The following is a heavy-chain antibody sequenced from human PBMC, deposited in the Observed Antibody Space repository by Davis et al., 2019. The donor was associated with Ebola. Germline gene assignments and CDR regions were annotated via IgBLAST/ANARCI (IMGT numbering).Heavy chain of an antibody. V-gene: IGHV3-21*04. J-gene: IGHJ6*04. CDR3: VKDRSGGLGGYLFGMDV. D-gene: IGHD3-22*01. CDR1: GFTFSTYS. Sequence: GESLKISCAASGFTFSTYSMSWVRQAPGKGLEWVSSISSDSDYIYYADSAKGRFTISRDNAKNSLYLQMNSLRAEDTALYYCVKDRSGGLGGYLFGMDVWGKGTSVTVSS. CDR2: ISSDSDYI.